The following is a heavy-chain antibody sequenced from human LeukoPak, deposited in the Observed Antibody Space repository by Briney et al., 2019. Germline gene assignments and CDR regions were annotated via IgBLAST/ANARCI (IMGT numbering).Heavy chain of an antibody. Sequence: PSETLSLTCTVSGGSISSYYWSWIRQPPGKGLEWIGYIHYSGSTSYNPSLKSRVTVSVDTSRKQFSLKVSSVTAADTAVYYCAREQQLVRWDWFDPWGQGTLVTVSS. CDR2: IHYSGST. J-gene: IGHJ5*02. D-gene: IGHD6-13*01. V-gene: IGHV4-59*01. CDR3: AREQQLVRWDWFDP. CDR1: GGSISSYY.